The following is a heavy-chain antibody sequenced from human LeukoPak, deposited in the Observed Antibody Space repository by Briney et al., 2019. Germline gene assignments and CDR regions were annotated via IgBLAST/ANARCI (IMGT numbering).Heavy chain of an antibody. CDR3: TTAPWIPTIFGVVINNWFDP. Sequence: GGSLRLSCAASGFTFSNAWTSWVRQAPGKGLEWVGRIKSKTDGGTTDYAAPVKGRFTISRDDSKNTLYLQMNSLKTEDTAVYYCTTAPWIPTIFGVVINNWFDPWGQGTLVTVSS. J-gene: IGHJ5*02. V-gene: IGHV3-15*01. D-gene: IGHD3-3*01. CDR2: IKSKTDGGTT. CDR1: GFTFSNAW.